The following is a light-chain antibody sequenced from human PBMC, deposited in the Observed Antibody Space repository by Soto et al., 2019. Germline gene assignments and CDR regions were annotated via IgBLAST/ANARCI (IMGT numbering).Light chain of an antibody. J-gene: IGKJ1*01. CDR1: QSIRHY. CDR3: QHHNSYSQT. V-gene: IGKV1-5*01. Sequence: DIQMTQSPPTLSDNVGDRVTITCRASQSIRHYLAWYQQMPGKAPKLLIYGASTLQSGVPSRFSGSGSGTEFTLTISSLQPDDFGTYFCQHHNSYSQTFGQGTKVDIK. CDR2: GAS.